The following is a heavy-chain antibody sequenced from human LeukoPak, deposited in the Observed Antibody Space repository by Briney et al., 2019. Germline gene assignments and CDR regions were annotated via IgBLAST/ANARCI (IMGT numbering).Heavy chain of an antibody. D-gene: IGHD3-22*01. Sequence: SETLSLTCTVSGGSISSSSYYWGWIRQPPGKGLEWIGSIYYSGSTYNNPSLKSRVTISVDTSKNQFSLRLSAVTAADTAVYYCARQDYYDSSGYRRINWFDPWGQGTLVTVSS. V-gene: IGHV4-39*07. CDR2: IYYSGST. J-gene: IGHJ5*02. CDR3: ARQDYYDSSGYRRINWFDP. CDR1: GGSISSSSYY.